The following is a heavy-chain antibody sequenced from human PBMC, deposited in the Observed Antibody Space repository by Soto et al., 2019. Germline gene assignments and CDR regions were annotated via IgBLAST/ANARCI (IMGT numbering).Heavy chain of an antibody. Sequence: GGSLRLSCAASGFTFSSYGMHWVRQAPGKGLEWVAVISYDGSNKYYADSVKGRFTISRDNSKNTLYLQMNSLRAEDTAVYYCAKDLISGPGIRAPDYWGQGTLVTVSS. CDR3: AKDLISGPGIRAPDY. CDR1: GFTFSSYG. CDR2: ISYDGSNK. V-gene: IGHV3-30*18. J-gene: IGHJ4*02. D-gene: IGHD3-16*01.